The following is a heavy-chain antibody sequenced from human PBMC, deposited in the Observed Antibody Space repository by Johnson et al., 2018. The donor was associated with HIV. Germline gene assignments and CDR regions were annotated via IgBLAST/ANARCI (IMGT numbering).Heavy chain of an antibody. Sequence: VQLVESGGGLIQPGGSLRLSCAASGFTVSSNYMSWVRQAPGKGLEWVSVIYSGGSTYYADSVKGRFTISRDNSKNTPYLQMNSRSAEDQAVYYCAREGGYSGYEGVGHTNDAFDIWGQGTMVTVSS. CDR2: IYSGGST. D-gene: IGHD5-12*01. V-gene: IGHV3-53*01. J-gene: IGHJ3*02. CDR1: GFTVSSNY. CDR3: AREGGYSGYEGVGHTNDAFDI.